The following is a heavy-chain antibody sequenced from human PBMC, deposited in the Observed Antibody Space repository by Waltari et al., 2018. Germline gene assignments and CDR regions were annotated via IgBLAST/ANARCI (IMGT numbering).Heavy chain of an antibody. CDR2: IYSGGST. CDR1: GFTVSSNY. D-gene: IGHD6-19*01. CDR3: ARDHVSSGWYKVPYYGMDV. V-gene: IGHV3-53*01. Sequence: EVQLVESGGGLIQPGGSLRLSCAASGFTVSSNYMSWVRQAPGKGLEWVSVIYSGGSTYYADSVKGRLTISRDNSKNTLYLQMNSLRAEDTAVYYCARDHVSSGWYKVPYYGMDVWGQGTTVTVSS. J-gene: IGHJ6*02.